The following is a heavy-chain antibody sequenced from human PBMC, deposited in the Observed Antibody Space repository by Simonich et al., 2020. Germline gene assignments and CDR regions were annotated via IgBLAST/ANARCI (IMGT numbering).Heavy chain of an antibody. CDR1: GFTFDDYA. D-gene: IGHD2-15*01. CDR2: FSWNSGGI. V-gene: IGHV3-9*01. CDR3: AKDMGYCSGGSCYYFDY. J-gene: IGHJ4*02. Sequence: EVQLVESGGGLVQPGRSLRLSCAASGFTFDDYAMHWVRQAPGKGRGWGYGFSWNSGGIGYADSVKGRFTISRDNAKNSLYLQMNSLRAEDTALYYCAKDMGYCSGGSCYYFDYWGQGTLVTVSS.